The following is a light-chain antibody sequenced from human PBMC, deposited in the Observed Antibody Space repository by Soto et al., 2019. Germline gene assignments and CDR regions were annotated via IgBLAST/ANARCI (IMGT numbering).Light chain of an antibody. V-gene: IGKV3D-20*01. J-gene: IGKJ5*01. CDR2: DAS. CDR3: QQYGSSHT. Sequence: EIVLTQSPATLSLSPGERATLSCGASQSVSSSYLAWYQQKPGLAPRLLICDASSRATGIPDRFSGSGSGTDFTLTISRLEPEDFAVYYCQQYGSSHTFGQGTRLEIK. CDR1: QSVSSSY.